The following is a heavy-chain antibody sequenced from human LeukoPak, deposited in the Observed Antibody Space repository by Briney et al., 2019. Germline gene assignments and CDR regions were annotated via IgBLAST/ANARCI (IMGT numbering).Heavy chain of an antibody. CDR1: GYTFTSYD. Sequence: EASVKVSCKASGYTFTSYDINWVRQAPGQGLEWMGWTSVYNGNTNYAQKFQGRVTMTTDTSTSTTYMELRSLRSDDTAMYYCARVDSGRYYGHDYWGQGTLVTVTS. D-gene: IGHD1-26*01. J-gene: IGHJ4*02. CDR2: TSVYNGNT. V-gene: IGHV1-18*01. CDR3: ARVDSGRYYGHDY.